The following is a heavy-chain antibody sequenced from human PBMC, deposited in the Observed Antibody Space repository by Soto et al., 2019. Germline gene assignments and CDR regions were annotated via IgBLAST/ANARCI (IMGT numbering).Heavy chain of an antibody. CDR1: GGSISSSSYY. V-gene: IGHV4-39*01. CDR2: IYYSGRT. D-gene: IGHD3-3*02. CDR3: ASPKIAFYNWFDP. Sequence: SETLSLTCTVSGGSISSSSYYWGWIRQPPGKGLEWIGSIYYSGRTYYNTSLKNRVTISVDTSKNQNNMKLRSVTAADKAVYYCASPKIAFYNWFDPWGQGTLVTVS. J-gene: IGHJ5*02.